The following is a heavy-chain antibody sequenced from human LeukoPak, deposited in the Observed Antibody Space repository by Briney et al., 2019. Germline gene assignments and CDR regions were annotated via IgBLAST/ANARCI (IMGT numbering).Heavy chain of an antibody. CDR3: ARARRNVFDI. J-gene: IGHJ3*02. Sequence: SETLSLTCTVSGGSISSYYWSWIRQPPGKGLEWIGYIYYSGSTNYNPSLKSRVTISVDTSKNQFSLKLSSVTAADTAVYYRARARRNVFDIWGQGTMVTVSS. CDR1: GGSISSYY. CDR2: IYYSGST. V-gene: IGHV4-59*01.